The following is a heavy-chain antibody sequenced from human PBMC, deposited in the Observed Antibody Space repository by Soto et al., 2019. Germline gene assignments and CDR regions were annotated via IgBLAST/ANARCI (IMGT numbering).Heavy chain of an antibody. D-gene: IGHD2-21*02. CDR2: IYYSGST. CDR1: GGSISSSSYY. J-gene: IGHJ3*02. Sequence: PSETLSLTCTVSGGSISSSSYYWGWIRQPPGKGLEWIGSIYYSGSTYYNPSLKSRVTISVDTSKNQFSLKLSSVTAADTAVYYCARHPLLSAFDIWGQGTMVTVSS. CDR3: ARHPLLSAFDI. V-gene: IGHV4-39*01.